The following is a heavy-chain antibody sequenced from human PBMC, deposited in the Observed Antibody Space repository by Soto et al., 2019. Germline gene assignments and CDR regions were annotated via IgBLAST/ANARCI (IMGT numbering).Heavy chain of an antibody. V-gene: IGHV3-30*18. Sequence: QVQLVESGGGVVQSGRSLRLSCAASGFTFSRYGMHWVRQAPGKGLEWVAVISFDGSKKYYAESVTGRFTISRDNSKNTLYLQVNSLRAEDTAVYYCAKEAGSVTFDFWGQGTLVTVSS. J-gene: IGHJ4*02. CDR3: AKEAGSVTFDF. CDR1: GFTFSRYG. D-gene: IGHD4-4*01. CDR2: ISFDGSKK.